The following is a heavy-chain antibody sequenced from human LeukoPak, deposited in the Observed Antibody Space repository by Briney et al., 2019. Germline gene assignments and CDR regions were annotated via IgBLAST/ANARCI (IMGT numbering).Heavy chain of an antibody. CDR2: IYASGSN. Sequence: SETLSLTCTVSGGSVNSYYWSWIRQPAGKGLEWIGHIYASGSNDYNPSLKSRVTMSLDMAKNQFSLRLTSVTAADTAVYFCAKMVPAGTHNYWGQGLLVTVSS. CDR3: AKMVPAGTHNY. D-gene: IGHD2-2*01. V-gene: IGHV4-4*07. J-gene: IGHJ4*02. CDR1: GGSVNSYY.